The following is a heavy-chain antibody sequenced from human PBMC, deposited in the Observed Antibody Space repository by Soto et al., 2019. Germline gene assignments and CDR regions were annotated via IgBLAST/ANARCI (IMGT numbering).Heavy chain of an antibody. J-gene: IGHJ3*01. Sequence: ASVKVSCKASGYIFSSFYINWVRQAPGQGLEWMGWTSGYSGNSKYAQKFQGRVTMTTDTSTNTGYMEMRSLTSDDTAVYYCARDIFGHVDAFDLWGQGTMVTVSS. D-gene: IGHD3-3*02. V-gene: IGHV1-18*01. CDR3: ARDIFGHVDAFDL. CDR2: TSGYSGNS. CDR1: GYIFSSFY.